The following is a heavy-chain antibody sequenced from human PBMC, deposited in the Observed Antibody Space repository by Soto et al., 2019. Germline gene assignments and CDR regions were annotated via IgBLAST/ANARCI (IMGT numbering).Heavy chain of an antibody. D-gene: IGHD3-10*01. CDR2: IYSGGST. Sequence: EVQLVETGGGLIQPGGSLRLSCAASGFTVSSNYMSWVRQAPGKGLECVSVIYSGGSTYYADSVKGRFTISRDNSKNTLYLQMNSLRAEDTAVYYCARGLLWFGELLYFDYWGQGTLVTVSS. CDR1: GFTVSSNY. CDR3: ARGLLWFGELLYFDY. J-gene: IGHJ4*02. V-gene: IGHV3-53*02.